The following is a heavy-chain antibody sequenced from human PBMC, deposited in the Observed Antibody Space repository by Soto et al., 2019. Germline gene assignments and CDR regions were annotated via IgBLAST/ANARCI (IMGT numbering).Heavy chain of an antibody. CDR2: ISAGGGGST. V-gene: IGHV3-23*01. CDR3: AKYLVTWTYSSSDFHY. CDR1: GFTFSNYA. J-gene: IGHJ4*02. Sequence: PGGSLRLSCAASGFTFSNYAMTWVRQAPGKGLEWVSSISAGGGGSTYYADSVKGRFTISRDNSKNTVYLQMNSLRAEDTAAYYCAKYLVTWTYSSSDFHYSGQGTLLTVSS. D-gene: IGHD6-6*01.